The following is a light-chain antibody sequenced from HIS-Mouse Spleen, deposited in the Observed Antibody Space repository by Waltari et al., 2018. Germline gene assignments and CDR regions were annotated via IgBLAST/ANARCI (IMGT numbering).Light chain of an antibody. CDR2: GAS. J-gene: IGKJ1*01. V-gene: IGKV3-15*01. CDR3: QQYNNWLRT. Sequence: EIVMTQSPATLSVSPGERATLSCRASHSVSSNLAWYQQKPGQAPRLLIYGASTRATVIPARFSGSGSGTEFTLTISSMQSEDFAVYYCQQYNNWLRTFGQGTKVEIK. CDR1: HSVSSN.